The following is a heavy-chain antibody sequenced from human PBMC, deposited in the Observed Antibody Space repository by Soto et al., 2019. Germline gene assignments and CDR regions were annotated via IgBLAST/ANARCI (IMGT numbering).Heavy chain of an antibody. CDR3: AGVGGVDGYNYLNY. CDR2: IYYSGST. CDR1: GGSINRYY. V-gene: IGHV4-59*03. D-gene: IGHD5-12*01. Sequence: RSLTCTVSGGSINRYYWNWIRQPPGKGLEWIGYIYYSGSTNYNPSLKSRVTMSVETSNNQFSLKLSSVTAADTAVYFCAGVGGVDGYNYLNYWGQGTQVTVSS. J-gene: IGHJ4*02.